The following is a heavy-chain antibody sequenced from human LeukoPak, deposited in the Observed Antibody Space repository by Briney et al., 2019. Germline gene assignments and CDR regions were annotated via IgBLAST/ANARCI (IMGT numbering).Heavy chain of an antibody. Sequence: GGSLRLSCAASGFTFSSYGMHWVRQAPGKGLEWVAVIWYDGSNKYYADSVKGRFTISRDNSKNTLYLQMNSLRAEDTAVYYCARDHDFWSGYFDYWGQGTLVTVSS. CDR3: ARDHDFWSGYFDY. V-gene: IGHV3-33*01. D-gene: IGHD3-3*01. J-gene: IGHJ4*02. CDR1: GFTFSSYG. CDR2: IWYDGSNK.